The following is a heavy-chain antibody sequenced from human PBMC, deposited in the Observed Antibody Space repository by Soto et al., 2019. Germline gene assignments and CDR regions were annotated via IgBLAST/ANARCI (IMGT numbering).Heavy chain of an antibody. CDR2: IFSSWTT. CDR3: ARVPSPFDYYYAMDV. CDR1: GDSISSGNKY. J-gene: IGHJ6*02. V-gene: IGHV4-30-4*01. Sequence: QVQLRESGPGLVMPSQTLSLTCTVSGDSISSGNKYWSWIRQPPGKGLELIGYIFSSWTTYYNPSLKSRLTMSLDASQNQFSLKLNSLTDADTAVYFCARVPSPFDYYYAMDVWGQGTTVTVSS. D-gene: IGHD3-16*01.